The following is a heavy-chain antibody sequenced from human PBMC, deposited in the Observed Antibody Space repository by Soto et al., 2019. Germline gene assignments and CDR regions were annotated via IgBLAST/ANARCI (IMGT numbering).Heavy chain of an antibody. V-gene: IGHV1-18*01. D-gene: IGHD6-13*01. CDR3: ARDERAAAVDYFDY. CDR1: GYTFTIYG. Sequence: GASVKVSCKASGYTFTIYGISWVRPAPGQGLEWMGWISTHSGNTNYAQKFQGRVTMTTDTSTNTAYMELRSLRSDDTAVYYCARDERAAAVDYFDYWGQGTLVTVSS. J-gene: IGHJ4*02. CDR2: ISTHSGNT.